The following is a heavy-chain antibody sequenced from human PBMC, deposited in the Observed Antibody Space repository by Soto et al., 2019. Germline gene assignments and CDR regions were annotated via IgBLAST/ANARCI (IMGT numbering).Heavy chain of an antibody. V-gene: IGHV1-69*02. J-gene: IGHJ4*02. CDR2: IIPILGIA. CDR3: ATEPNSSGWYAGVCDY. Sequence: ASVKVSCKASGGTFSSYTISWVRQAPGQGLEWMGRIIPILGIANYAQKFQGRVTITADKSTSTAYMELSSLRSEDTAVYYCATEPNSSGWYAGVCDYWGQGTLVTVSS. D-gene: IGHD6-19*01. CDR1: GGTFSSYT.